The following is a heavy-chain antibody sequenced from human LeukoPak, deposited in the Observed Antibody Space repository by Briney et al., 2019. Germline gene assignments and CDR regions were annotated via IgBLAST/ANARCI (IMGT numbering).Heavy chain of an antibody. CDR1: GVSISSYY. V-gene: IGHV4-4*07. CDR3: AGRDF. CDR2: IYTSGST. J-gene: IGHJ4*02. Sequence: SETLSLTCTVSGVSISSYYWSWIRQPAGKGLEWLGRIYTSGSTNYNPTFQSRVTLSRDTSKNQISLKLNAVTAADTAVYYCAGRDFWGQGTQVTVSS. D-gene: IGHD2/OR15-2a*01.